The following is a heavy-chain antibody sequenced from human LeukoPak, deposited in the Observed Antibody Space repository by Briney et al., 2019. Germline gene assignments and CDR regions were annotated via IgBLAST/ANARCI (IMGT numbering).Heavy chain of an antibody. V-gene: IGHV3-23*01. CDR1: GFTFSSYA. CDR3: AKVIVSVDKAIDY. D-gene: IGHD5-18*01. J-gene: IGHJ4*02. Sequence: GGSLRLSCAASGFTFSSYAMTWVRQAPGQGLEWVSGNSGSGGSTNYADSVKGRFTISRDNSKNTLYLQMNSLRAEDTAVYYCAKVIVSVDKAIDYWGQGTLVTVSS. CDR2: NSGSGGST.